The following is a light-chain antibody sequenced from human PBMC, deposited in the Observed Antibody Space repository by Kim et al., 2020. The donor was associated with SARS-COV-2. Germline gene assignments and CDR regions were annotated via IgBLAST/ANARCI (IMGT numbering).Light chain of an antibody. J-gene: IGLJ2*01. CDR2: EAT. CDR3: QAWDSTTVI. Sequence: SYELTQPPSVSVSPGQTASISCSGDKLGDKYACWYQQRPGQSPVLVIYEATRRPSGIPERFSASTSGNTATLNISGTQAMDEADYYCQAWDSTTVIFGGGTQLPVL. V-gene: IGLV3-1*01. CDR1: KLGDKY.